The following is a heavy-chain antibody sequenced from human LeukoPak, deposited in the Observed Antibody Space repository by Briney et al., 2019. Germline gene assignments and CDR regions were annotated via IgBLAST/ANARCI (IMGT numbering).Heavy chain of an antibody. D-gene: IGHD1-26*01. CDR3: AREQGELLHRFDY. Sequence: GGSLRLSCAASGFTFSSYAMSWVRQAPGKGLEWVSAISGSGGSTYYADSVKGRFTISRDNAKNSLYLQMNSLRAEDTAVYYCAREQGELLHRFDYWGQGTLVTVSS. CDR1: GFTFSSYA. V-gene: IGHV3-23*01. J-gene: IGHJ4*02. CDR2: ISGSGGST.